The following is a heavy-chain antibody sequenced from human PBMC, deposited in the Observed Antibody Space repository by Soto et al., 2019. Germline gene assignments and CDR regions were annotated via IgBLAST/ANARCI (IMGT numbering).Heavy chain of an antibody. V-gene: IGHV4-59*12. CDR3: ARVFSDSSSFFDP. J-gene: IGHJ5*02. D-gene: IGHD6-13*01. Sequence: SETLSLTCTVSGDSISTDYWSWIRQSPGTGLEWIGHISYSGSTNYNPSLKSRVTISVDTSKNQFSLKLSSVTAADTAVCYCARVFSDSSSFFDPWGQGTLVNVSS. CDR1: GDSISTDY. CDR2: ISYSGST.